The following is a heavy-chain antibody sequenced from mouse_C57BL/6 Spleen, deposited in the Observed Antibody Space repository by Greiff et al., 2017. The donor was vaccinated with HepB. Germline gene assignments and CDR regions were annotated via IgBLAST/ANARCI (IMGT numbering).Heavy chain of an antibody. CDR1: GYSFTGYF. D-gene: IGHD1-1*01. Sequence: EVMLVESGPELVKPGDSVKISCKASGYSFTGYFMNWVMQSHGKSLEWIGRINPYNGDTFYNQKFKGKATLTVDKSSSTAHMELRSLTSEDSAVYYCARPGGSSYGYAMDYWGQGTSVTVSS. CDR2: INPYNGDT. CDR3: ARPGGSSYGYAMDY. V-gene: IGHV1-20*01. J-gene: IGHJ4*01.